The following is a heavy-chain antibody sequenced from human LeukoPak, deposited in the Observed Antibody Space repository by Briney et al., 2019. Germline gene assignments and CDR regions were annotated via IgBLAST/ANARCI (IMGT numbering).Heavy chain of an antibody. CDR3: ARGYSNSWPFDS. V-gene: IGHV3-53*01. D-gene: IGHD6-13*01. CDR1: GFTVSSNY. J-gene: IGHJ4*02. Sequence: GGSLRLSCAASGFTVSSNYMSWVRQAPGKGLEWVSVIYSGGSTYYADSLKGRFTISRDSSKNTLYLQMNSLRAEDTAVYYCARGYSNSWPFDSWGQGTLVTVSS. CDR2: IYSGGST.